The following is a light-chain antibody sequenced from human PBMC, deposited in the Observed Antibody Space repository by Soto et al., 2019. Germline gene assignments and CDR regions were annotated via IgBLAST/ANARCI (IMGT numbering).Light chain of an antibody. CDR1: SSDVGSYNL. V-gene: IGLV2-23*02. Sequence: QSALTQPASVSGSPGQSITISCTGTSSDVGSYNLVSWYQQHPGKAPKLMIYEVSKRPSGVSNRFSGSKSGNTASLTISGLQAEDEADYYCCSYAGSPRVVFGGGTKRTVL. CDR2: EVS. J-gene: IGLJ2*01. CDR3: CSYAGSPRVV.